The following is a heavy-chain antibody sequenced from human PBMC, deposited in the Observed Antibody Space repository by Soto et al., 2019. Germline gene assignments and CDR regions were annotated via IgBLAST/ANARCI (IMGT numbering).Heavy chain of an antibody. V-gene: IGHV3-23*01. CDR1: GFTFSIYA. Sequence: PGGSLRLSCAASGFTFSIYAMSWVRQAPGKGLEWVSAISGSGGSTYYADSVKGRFTISRDNSKNTLYLQMNSLRAEDTAVYYCAKGIAVAGRGRIKEGMDVWGHGTTVTVSS. J-gene: IGHJ6*01. CDR3: AKGIAVAGRGRIKEGMDV. D-gene: IGHD6-19*01. CDR2: ISGSGGST.